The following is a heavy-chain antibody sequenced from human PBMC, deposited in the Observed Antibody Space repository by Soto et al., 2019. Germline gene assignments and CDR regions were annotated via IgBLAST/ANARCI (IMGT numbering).Heavy chain of an antibody. D-gene: IGHD4-17*01. CDR2: IYYSGST. Sequence: QVQLQESGPGLVKPSETLSLTCTVSGGSISSYYWSWIRQPPGKGLEWIGYIYYSGSTNYNPSLKSRVTISVDTSKNQFSLKLSSVTAADTAVYYCARRYGDAFDIWGKGTMVTVSS. CDR1: GGSISSYY. J-gene: IGHJ3*02. V-gene: IGHV4-59*08. CDR3: ARRYGDAFDI.